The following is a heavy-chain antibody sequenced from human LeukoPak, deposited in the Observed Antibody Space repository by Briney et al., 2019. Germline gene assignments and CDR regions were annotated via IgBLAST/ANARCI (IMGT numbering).Heavy chain of an antibody. J-gene: IGHJ4*02. CDR3: AKCTDDYVWGSYFGPFDY. CDR2: IWYDGSNK. D-gene: IGHD3-16*01. V-gene: IGHV3-33*06. Sequence: GGSLRLSCAASGFTFSSHGMHWVRQAPGKGLEWVAVIWYDGSNKYDADSVKGRFTISRDNSKNTLYLQMNSLRAEDTAVYYCAKCTDDYVWGSYFGPFDYWGQGTLVTVSS. CDR1: GFTFSSHG.